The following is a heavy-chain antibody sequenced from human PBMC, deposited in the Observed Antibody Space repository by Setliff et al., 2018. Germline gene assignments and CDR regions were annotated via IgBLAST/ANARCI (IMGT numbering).Heavy chain of an antibody. CDR3: ARGFSYGVTTYGLDI. V-gene: IGHV4-59*13. CDR1: GGSISGYY. J-gene: IGHJ3*02. CDR2: IYITGST. Sequence: SETLSLTCIVSGGSISGYYWAWVRQPPGKELEWIGRIYITGSTDYNPSLKSRVTISEDTSKNQFSLELSSVTAADTAVYFCARGFSYGVTTYGLDIWGRGTMVTVPS. D-gene: IGHD3-10*01.